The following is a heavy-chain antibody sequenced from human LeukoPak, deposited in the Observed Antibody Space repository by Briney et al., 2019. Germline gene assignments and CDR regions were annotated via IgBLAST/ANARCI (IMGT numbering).Heavy chain of an antibody. CDR3: ARDYGGNSGALDY. CDR2: INPNSGGT. V-gene: IGHV1-2*02. Sequence: ASVKVSCKASGYTFTGYYMHWVRRAPGQGLEWMGWINPNSGGTNYAQKFQGRVTMTRDTSISTAYMELSRLRSDDTAVYYCARDYGGNSGALDYWGQGTLVTVSS. CDR1: GYTFTGYY. J-gene: IGHJ4*02. D-gene: IGHD4-23*01.